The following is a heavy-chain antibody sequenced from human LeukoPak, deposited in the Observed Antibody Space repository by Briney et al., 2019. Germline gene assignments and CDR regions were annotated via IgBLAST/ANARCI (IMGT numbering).Heavy chain of an antibody. CDR2: IYYSGST. D-gene: IGHD6-13*01. V-gene: IGHV4-59*01. J-gene: IGHJ6*03. Sequence: SETLSLTCTVSGGSISSYYWSWIRQPPGKGLEWIGYIYYSGSTNYNPSLKSRVTISVDTSKNQFSLKLSSVTAADTAVYYCARITAIAAAGTFYYYYYMDVWGKGTTVTVSS. CDR1: GGSISSYY. CDR3: ARITAIAAAGTFYYYYYMDV.